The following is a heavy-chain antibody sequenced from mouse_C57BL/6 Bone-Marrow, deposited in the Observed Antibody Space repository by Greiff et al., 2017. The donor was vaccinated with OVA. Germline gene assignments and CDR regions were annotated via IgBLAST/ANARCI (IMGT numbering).Heavy chain of an antibody. CDR1: GFTFSNYW. D-gene: IGHD2-2*01. J-gene: IGHJ3*01. CDR3: TGGVTTSSWFAY. Sequence: EVKVEESGGGLVQPGGSMKLSCVASGFTFSNYWMNWVRQSPEKGLEWVAQIRLKSDNYATHYAESVKGRFTISRDDSKSSVYLQMNNLRAEDTGIYYCTGGVTTSSWFAYWGQGTLVTVSA. CDR2: IRLKSDNYAT. V-gene: IGHV6-3*01.